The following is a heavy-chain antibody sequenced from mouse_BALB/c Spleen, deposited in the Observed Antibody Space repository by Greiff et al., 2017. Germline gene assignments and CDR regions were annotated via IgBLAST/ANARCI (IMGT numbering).Heavy chain of an antibody. CDR1: GYTFTDYY. J-gene: IGHJ3*01. CDR3: SYYYGSRGFAY. Sequence: VKLQESGAELARPGASVKLSCKASGYTFTDYYINWVKQRTGQGLEWIGEIYPGSGNTYYNEKFKGKATLTADKSSSTAYMQLSSLTSEDSAVYFCSYYYGSRGFAYWGQGTLVTVSA. V-gene: IGHV1-77*01. CDR2: IYPGSGNT. D-gene: IGHD1-1*01.